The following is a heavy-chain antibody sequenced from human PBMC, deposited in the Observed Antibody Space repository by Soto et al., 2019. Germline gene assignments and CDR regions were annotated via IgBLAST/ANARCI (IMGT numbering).Heavy chain of an antibody. CDR1: GFTFSSFW. V-gene: IGHV3-74*01. J-gene: IGHJ3*01. CDR2: IKSDGTTT. Sequence: EVQLVESGGGLVQPGESLRLSCAASGFTFSSFWMHWVRQVPGRGLVWVSRIKSDGTTTNYADSVRGRFAISRDNAKNRLFLKMISLRAEDTAVYYCERGGREDTSGWSSPSGTAAFDLWGHGTMVTVSP. D-gene: IGHD6-19*01. CDR3: ERGGREDTSGWSSPSGTAAFDL.